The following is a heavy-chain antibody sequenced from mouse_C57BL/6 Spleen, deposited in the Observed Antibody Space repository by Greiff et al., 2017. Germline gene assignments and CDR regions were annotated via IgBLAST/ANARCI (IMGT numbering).Heavy chain of an antibody. J-gene: IGHJ2*01. CDR2: INPSSGYT. V-gene: IGHV1-7*01. Sequence: QVQLQQSGAELAKPGASVKLSCKSSGYTFTSYWMHWVKQRPGQGLEWIGYINPSSGYTKYNQKFKDKATLTADKSSSTAYMQLSSLTYEDSAVYYCAREEGKDDYDAFYFDYWGQGTTLTVSS. CDR1: GYTFTSYW. D-gene: IGHD2-4*01. CDR3: AREEGKDDYDAFYFDY.